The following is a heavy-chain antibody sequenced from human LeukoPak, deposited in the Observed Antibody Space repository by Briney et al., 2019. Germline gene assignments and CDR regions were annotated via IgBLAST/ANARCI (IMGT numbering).Heavy chain of an antibody. CDR2: IRSKTFDGAT. V-gene: IGHV3-49*04. D-gene: IGHD6-13*01. CDR3: TRGKTPGYTSTWYAY. Sequence: GGSLRLSCSTSGFTFGDYDVTWVRQAPGKGPEWVGFIRSKTFDGATEYAASVKGRFTFSRDESKILAYLQMNSLKTDHTSVYYCTRGKTPGYTSTWYAYWGKGTLVTVSS. J-gene: IGHJ4*02. CDR1: GFTFGDYD.